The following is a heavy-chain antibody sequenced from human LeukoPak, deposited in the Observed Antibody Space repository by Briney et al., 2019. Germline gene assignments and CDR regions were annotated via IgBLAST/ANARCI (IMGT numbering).Heavy chain of an antibody. J-gene: IGHJ4*02. D-gene: IGHD3-22*01. Sequence: GASVKVSCKASGGTFSSYAISWVRQAPGQGLEWMGGIIPIFGTANYEQKFQGRVTVTTDESTSTAYMELSSLRSEDTAVYYCARGGYYDSSGYYYDYWGQGTLVTVSS. CDR2: IIPIFGTA. CDR1: GGTFSSYA. CDR3: ARGGYYDSSGYYYDY. V-gene: IGHV1-69*05.